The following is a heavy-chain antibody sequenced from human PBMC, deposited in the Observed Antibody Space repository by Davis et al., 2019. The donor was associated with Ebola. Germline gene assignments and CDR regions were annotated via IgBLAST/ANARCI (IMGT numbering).Heavy chain of an antibody. V-gene: IGHV1-2*06. D-gene: IGHD6-6*01. CDR3: ARGDKVELVWYYYYGMDV. CDR1: GYTFTGYY. CDR2: INPNSGGT. J-gene: IGHJ6*04. Sequence: ASVKVSCKASGYTFTGYYMHWVRQAPGQGLEWMGRINPNSGGTNYAQKFQGRVTMTRDTSISTAYMELSRLRSDDTAVYYCARGDKVELVWYYYYGMDVWGKGTTVTVSS.